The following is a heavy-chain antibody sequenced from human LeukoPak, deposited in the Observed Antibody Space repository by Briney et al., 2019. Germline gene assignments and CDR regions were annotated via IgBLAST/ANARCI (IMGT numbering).Heavy chain of an antibody. J-gene: IGHJ4*02. CDR3: ARCSPLGATFRY. CDR1: GYTFTSYY. Sequence: ASVKVSCKASGYTFTSYYMHRVRQAPGQGLEWMGIINPSGGSTSYAQKFQGRVTMTRDTSTSTVYMELSSLRSEDTAVYYCARCSPLGATFRYWGQGTLVTVSS. V-gene: IGHV1-46*01. D-gene: IGHD1-26*01. CDR2: INPSGGST.